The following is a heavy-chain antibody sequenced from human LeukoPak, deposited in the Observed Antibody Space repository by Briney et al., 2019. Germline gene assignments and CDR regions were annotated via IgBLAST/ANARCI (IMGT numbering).Heavy chain of an antibody. CDR2: IYSSGST. J-gene: IGHJ6*02. V-gene: IGHV4-4*07. D-gene: IGHD3-10*01. Sequence: SSETLSLTCTVSGDSISSYYWSWIRQPAGKGLEWIGRIYSSGSTNYNPSLNRPVTMSLDTSKNQFSLRLSSVTAADTAVYYCARDRDYYGSGTYGMDVWGQGTTVTVSS. CDR3: ARDRDYYGSGTYGMDV. CDR1: GDSISSYY.